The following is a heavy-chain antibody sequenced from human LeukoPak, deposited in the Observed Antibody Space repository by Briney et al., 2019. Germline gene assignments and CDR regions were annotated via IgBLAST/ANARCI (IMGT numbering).Heavy chain of an antibody. CDR1: GYTLTELS. V-gene: IGHV1-24*01. J-gene: IGHJ4*02. CDR3: ATGPSTYGDYEDFAY. D-gene: IGHD4-17*01. CDR2: FDPEDGET. Sequence: ASVKVSCKVSGYTLTELSMHWVRQAPGKGLEWMGGFDPEDGETIYAQKFQGRVTMTEDTSTDTAYMELSSLRSEDTAVYYCATGPSTYGDYEDFAYWGQGTLVTVSS.